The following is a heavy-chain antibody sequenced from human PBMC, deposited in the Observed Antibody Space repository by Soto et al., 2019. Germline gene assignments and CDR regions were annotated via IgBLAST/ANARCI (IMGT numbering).Heavy chain of an antibody. Sequence: GESLKVSCKGSGYSFISYWISWVRQMPGEGLEWMGRIDPSDSYTNYSPSFQGRVTISADKYISTPYLQLRSMKATDTAMYYCATREIVVVPSALKGGHTFVDYYYGMDVWGQGSTVTVSS. J-gene: IGHJ6*02. CDR3: ATREIVVVPSALKGGHTFVDYYYGMDV. D-gene: IGHD2-2*01. CDR2: IDPSDSYT. CDR1: GYSFISYW. V-gene: IGHV5-10-1*01.